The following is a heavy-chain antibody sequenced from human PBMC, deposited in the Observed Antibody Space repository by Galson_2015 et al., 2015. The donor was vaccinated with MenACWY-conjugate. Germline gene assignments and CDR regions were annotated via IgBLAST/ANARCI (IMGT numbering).Heavy chain of an antibody. D-gene: IGHD6-6*01. CDR1: GYRFTNSW. Sequence: QSGAEVKKPGESLEISCKASGYRFTNSWIAWVRQMPRKGLEWMGIIYPSDSDTRYSPSFQGQVTISADKSIDTAYLQWSSLKASDTAMYYCARQGSSSSWFDPWGQGTLVTVSS. CDR3: ARQGSSSSWFDP. J-gene: IGHJ5*02. V-gene: IGHV5-51*01. CDR2: IYPSDSDT.